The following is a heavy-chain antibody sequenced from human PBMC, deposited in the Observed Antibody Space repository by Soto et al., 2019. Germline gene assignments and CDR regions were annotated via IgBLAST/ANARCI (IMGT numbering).Heavy chain of an antibody. CDR1: GFTFSSYG. Sequence: GGSLRLSCAASGFTFSSYGMHWVRQAPGKGLEWVAVISYDGSNKYYADSVKGRFTISRDNSKNTLYLQMNSLRAEDTAVYYCAKDGGHGYSYGFDYWGQG. V-gene: IGHV3-30*18. D-gene: IGHD5-18*01. CDR2: ISYDGSNK. J-gene: IGHJ4*02. CDR3: AKDGGHGYSYGFDY.